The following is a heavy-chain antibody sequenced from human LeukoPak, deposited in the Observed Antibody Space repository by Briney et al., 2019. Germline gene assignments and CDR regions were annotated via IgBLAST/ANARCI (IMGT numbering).Heavy chain of an antibody. CDR1: GGSINRGDYY. Sequence: SETLSLTCTVSGGSINRGDYYWTWIRQSPEKGMEWIGYIYYSGSTNYNPSLKSRLIISIDTSKNQFSLKLTSVTAVGTAVYYCARDRVVASTFYYGMDVWGQGTTVTVSS. CDR2: IYYSGST. D-gene: IGHD2-15*01. V-gene: IGHV4-30-4*01. J-gene: IGHJ6*02. CDR3: ARDRVVASTFYYGMDV.